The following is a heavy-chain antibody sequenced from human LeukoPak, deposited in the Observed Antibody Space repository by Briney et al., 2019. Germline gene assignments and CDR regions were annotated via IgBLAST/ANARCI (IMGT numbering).Heavy chain of an antibody. CDR3: AKDPESYYYGSGSSSY. CDR1: GFTFDDYA. V-gene: IGHV3-23*01. CDR2: ISGSGGST. Sequence: PGGSLRLSCAASGFTFDDYAMHWVRQAPGKGLEWVSAISGSGGSTYYAYADSVKGRFTISRDNSKNTLYLQMNSLRAEDTAVYYCAKDPESYYYGSGSSSYWGQGTLVTVSS. D-gene: IGHD3-10*01. J-gene: IGHJ4*02.